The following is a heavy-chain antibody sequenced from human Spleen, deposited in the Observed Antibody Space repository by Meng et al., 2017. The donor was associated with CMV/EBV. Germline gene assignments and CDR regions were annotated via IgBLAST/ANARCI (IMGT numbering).Heavy chain of an antibody. D-gene: IGHD5-24*01. CDR1: RFTVSDYY. CDR3: ARRGAQEMAFDL. Sequence: GSLRLSCAASRFTVSDYYMSWICQAPGKGLEWISFITRSSGTIYYADSAKGRFTLSRDDANNSLYLQMNSLRAEDTAVYYCARRGAQEMAFDLWGQGTMVTVSS. V-gene: IGHV3-11*01. J-gene: IGHJ3*01. CDR2: ITRSSGTI.